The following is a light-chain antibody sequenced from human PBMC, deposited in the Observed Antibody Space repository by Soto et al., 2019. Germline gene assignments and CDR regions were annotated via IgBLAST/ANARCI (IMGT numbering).Light chain of an antibody. V-gene: IGLV2-8*01. CDR2: EVS. Sequence: QSALTQPPSASGSPGQSVTISCTGKNSDVGSYNYVSWYQQHPCKAPKLMIFEVSKRPSGVPDRFSGSKSGNTASLTVSGLQAEDEADYYCSSYARTNTRYLFGTGTKLTVL. CDR3: SSYARTNTRYL. CDR1: NSDVGSYNY. J-gene: IGLJ1*01.